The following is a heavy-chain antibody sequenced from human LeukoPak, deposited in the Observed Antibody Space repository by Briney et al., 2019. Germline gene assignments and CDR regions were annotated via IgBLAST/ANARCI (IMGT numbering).Heavy chain of an antibody. J-gene: IGHJ4*02. V-gene: IGHV3-23*01. CDR3: AKDSAVAGLIDY. CDR2: ISGSGGST. D-gene: IGHD6-19*01. Sequence: SGGSLRLSCAASGFTFSSYAMSWVRQAPGKGREWVSAISGSGGSTYYADSVKGRFTISRDNSKNTLYLQMNSLRAEDTAVYYCAKDSAVAGLIDYWGQGTLVTVSS. CDR1: GFTFSSYA.